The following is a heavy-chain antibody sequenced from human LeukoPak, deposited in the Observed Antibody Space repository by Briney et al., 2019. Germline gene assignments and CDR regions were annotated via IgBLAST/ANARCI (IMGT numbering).Heavy chain of an antibody. D-gene: IGHD3-16*01. Sequence: GGSLRLSCAASGFTFSSYAMSWVRQAPGKGLEWVSAISGSGGSTYYADSVKGRFTISRDNSKNTLYLQMNSLRAEDTAVYYCAKDAQGLHIRGERRSPYYFDYWGQGTLVTVSS. CDR3: AKDAQGLHIRGERRSPYYFDY. CDR2: ISGSGGST. CDR1: GFTFSSYA. V-gene: IGHV3-23*01. J-gene: IGHJ4*02.